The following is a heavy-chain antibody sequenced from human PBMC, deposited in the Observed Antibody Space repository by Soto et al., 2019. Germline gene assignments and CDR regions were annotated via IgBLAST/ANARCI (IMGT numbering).Heavy chain of an antibody. V-gene: IGHV1-69*18. J-gene: IGHJ6*02. CDR1: GGTFSSYS. D-gene: IGHD6-25*01. Sequence: QVQLVQSGAEVKTPGSSVTVSCAASGGTFSSYSINWVRQAPGQGLEWMGRLIPMFGTTDYAHRFQGRVTFAADESTNTASMEVTDLTSEDTAVYYCARAAVLTFTRFYDVDVWGQGTTVTVSS. CDR3: ARAAVLTFTRFYDVDV. CDR2: LIPMFGTT.